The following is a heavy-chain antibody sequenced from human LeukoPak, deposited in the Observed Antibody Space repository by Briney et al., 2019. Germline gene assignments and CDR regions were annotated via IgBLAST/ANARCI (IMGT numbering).Heavy chain of an antibody. CDR1: GYTLTELS. Sequence: GASVTVSCKVSGYTLTELSMHWVRQAPGKGLEWMGGFDPEDGETIYAQKFQGRVTMTEDTSTDTAYMELSSLRSEDTAVYYCATTRSPPPYCGGDCYSPFDYWGQGTLVTVSA. CDR3: ATTRSPPPYCGGDCYSPFDY. CDR2: FDPEDGET. J-gene: IGHJ4*02. V-gene: IGHV1-24*01. D-gene: IGHD2-21*02.